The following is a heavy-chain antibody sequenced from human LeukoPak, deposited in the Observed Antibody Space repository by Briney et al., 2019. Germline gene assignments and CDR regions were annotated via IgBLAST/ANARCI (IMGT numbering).Heavy chain of an antibody. CDR2: INYDGSRT. D-gene: IGHD3-22*01. Sequence: GGSLRLSCAASGFNFSSHWMHWVRQVPGKGLVWVSRINYDGSRTSYADSVKGRFTISRDNAKNTLYLQTNSLRAEDTAVYYCARSYYDSSGHPHSDLDYWGQGTLVTVSS. CDR1: GFNFSSHW. J-gene: IGHJ4*02. CDR3: ARSYYDSSGHPHSDLDY. V-gene: IGHV3-74*01.